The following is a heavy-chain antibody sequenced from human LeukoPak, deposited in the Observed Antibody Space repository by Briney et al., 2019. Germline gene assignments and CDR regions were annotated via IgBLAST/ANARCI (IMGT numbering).Heavy chain of an antibody. V-gene: IGHV5-51*01. CDR3: ARLDDTSGYYTHFDY. Sequence: GESLKISCKGSGYNFTNYWIGWGRQMPGKGLEWMGIIYPGDSDTRYSPSFQGQVTISADKSISAAYLHWSSLKASDTAIYHCARLDDTSGYYTHFDYWGQGTLVTVSS. J-gene: IGHJ4*02. D-gene: IGHD3-22*01. CDR1: GYNFTNYW. CDR2: IYPGDSDT.